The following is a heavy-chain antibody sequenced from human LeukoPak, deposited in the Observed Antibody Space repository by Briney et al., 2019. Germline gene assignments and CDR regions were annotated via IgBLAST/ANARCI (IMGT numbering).Heavy chain of an antibody. J-gene: IGHJ5*02. CDR1: GGTFSSYA. CDR2: IIPILGIA. D-gene: IGHD2-2*01. V-gene: IGHV1-69*04. CDR3: ARVGANCSSTSRSNWFDP. Sequence: SVKVSCKASGGTFSSYAISWVRQAPGQGLEWMGRIIPILGIANYAQKFQGRVTITADKSTSTAYMELSSLRSEDTAVYYCARVGANCSSTSRSNWFDPWGQGTLVTVSS.